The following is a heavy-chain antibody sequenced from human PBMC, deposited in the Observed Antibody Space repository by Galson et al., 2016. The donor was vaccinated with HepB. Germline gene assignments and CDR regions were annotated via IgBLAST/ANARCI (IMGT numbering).Heavy chain of an antibody. D-gene: IGHD6-13*01. CDR3: AREGGYSSSSGYFYYGMDG. CDR1: GYTFTGYY. CDR2: INPNTGDT. Sequence: SVKVSCKASGYTFTGYYMHWVRQAPGQGLEWMGWINPNTGDTNYGQKFQGWVTMTRDTSINTAYMELSRLKSDDTAVYYCAREGGYSSSSGYFYYGMDGWGQGTTVTVAS. J-gene: IGHJ6*02. V-gene: IGHV1-2*04.